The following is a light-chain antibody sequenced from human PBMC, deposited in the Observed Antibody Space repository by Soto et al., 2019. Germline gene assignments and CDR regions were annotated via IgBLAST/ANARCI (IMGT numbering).Light chain of an antibody. Sequence: QSALTQPASVSGSPGQSITISCTGTSSDVGGYNYVSWYQQHPGKAPKLMIYEVSNRPSGVSNRFSGSKSGNTASLTISGLQAEDEADYYCSSYTSSSTRFAVVFGGGTKLTVL. V-gene: IGLV2-14*01. CDR1: SSDVGGYNY. CDR2: EVS. J-gene: IGLJ2*01. CDR3: SSYTSSSTRFAVV.